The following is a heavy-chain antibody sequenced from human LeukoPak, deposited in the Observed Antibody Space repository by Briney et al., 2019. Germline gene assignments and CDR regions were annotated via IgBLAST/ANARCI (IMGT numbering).Heavy chain of an antibody. J-gene: IGHJ3*02. CDR2: ISYDGSNK. D-gene: IGHD3-22*01. V-gene: IGHV3-30-3*01. Sequence: GRSLRLSCAASGFTFSSYAMHWVRQAPGKGLEWVAVISYDGSNKYYADSVKGRFTISRDNSKNTLYLQMNSLRAEDTALYYCAKELRGDSSGYHDAFDIWGQGTMVTVSS. CDR3: AKELRGDSSGYHDAFDI. CDR1: GFTFSSYA.